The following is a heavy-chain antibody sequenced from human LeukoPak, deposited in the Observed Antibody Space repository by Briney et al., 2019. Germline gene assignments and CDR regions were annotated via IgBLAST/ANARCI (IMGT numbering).Heavy chain of an antibody. CDR2: INPSGGST. J-gene: IGHJ4*02. V-gene: IGHV1-46*01. Sequence: ASVKVSCKASGYTFTGYYMHWLRQAPGQGLEWMGMINPSGGSTSHAQKFQGRVTMTGDTSTSTAYMELRSLRSDDTAVYYCASGVWDSGGYSTFDYWGQGTLVTVSS. CDR3: ASGVWDSGGYSTFDY. D-gene: IGHD3-22*01. CDR1: GYTFTGYY.